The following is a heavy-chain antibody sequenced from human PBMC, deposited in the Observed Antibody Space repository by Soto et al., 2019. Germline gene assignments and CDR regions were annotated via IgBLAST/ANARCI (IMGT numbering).Heavy chain of an antibody. D-gene: IGHD2-8*01. Sequence: GGSLRLSCAASGFTFSNYAMSWVRQAPGKGLEWVASISGSGDGTYYGDSVKGRFTISRDSSSSTLYLQMNNLRGEDTAVYFCTKSRRGILMVYGFGGMDVWGQGTTVTVSS. J-gene: IGHJ6*02. CDR2: ISGSGDGT. V-gene: IGHV3-23*01. CDR3: TKSRRGILMVYGFGGMDV. CDR1: GFTFSNYA.